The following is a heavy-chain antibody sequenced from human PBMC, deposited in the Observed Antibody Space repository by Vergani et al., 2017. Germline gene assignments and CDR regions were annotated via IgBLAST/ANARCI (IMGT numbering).Heavy chain of an antibody. CDR3: ARDPMKLERRSDNWFDP. CDR1: GGTFSSYA. Sequence: QVQLVQSGAEVKKPGSSVKVSCKASGGTFSSYAISWVRQAPGQGLEWMGGIIPIFGTANYAQKFQGRVTITADESTSTAYMELSSLRSEDTAVYYCARDPMKLERRSDNWFDPWGQGTLVTVSS. J-gene: IGHJ5*02. V-gene: IGHV1-69*01. D-gene: IGHD1-1*01. CDR2: IIPIFGTA.